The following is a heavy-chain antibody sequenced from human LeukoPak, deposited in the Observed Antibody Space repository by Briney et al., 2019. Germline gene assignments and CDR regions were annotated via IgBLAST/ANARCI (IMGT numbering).Heavy chain of an antibody. D-gene: IGHD2-2*01. CDR3: VKGVVPAAMTWYFDL. CDR2: IRSDGSII. Sequence: GSLRLSCAASGFTFSSYGMHWVRQAPGKGLEWVAFIRSDGSIIYYADSVKGRFTISRDNSRNTLYLQMNSLRTEDTSIYYCVKGVVPAAMTWYFDLWGRGTLVTVSS. J-gene: IGHJ2*01. V-gene: IGHV3-30*02. CDR1: GFTFSSYG.